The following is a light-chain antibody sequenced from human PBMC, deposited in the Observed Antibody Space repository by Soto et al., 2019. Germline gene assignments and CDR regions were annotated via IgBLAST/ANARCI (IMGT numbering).Light chain of an antibody. CDR2: RNN. CDR3: AAWDDSLSGVV. J-gene: IGLJ2*01. CDR1: SSNIGRSY. V-gene: IGLV1-47*01. Sequence: QSVLTQPPSASGTPGQRVTISCSGSSSNIGRSYVFWYKQLPGTAPRLLIYRNNQRPSGVPDRFAGSKSGTGAPLAISGLRAADGAVYYCAAWDDSLSGVVFGGGTKLTVL.